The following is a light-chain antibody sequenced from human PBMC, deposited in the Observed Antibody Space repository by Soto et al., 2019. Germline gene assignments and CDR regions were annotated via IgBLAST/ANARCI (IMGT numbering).Light chain of an antibody. J-gene: IGLJ2*01. V-gene: IGLV2-14*01. Sequence: QSALTQPASVSGSPGQSITISCTGTSTDVGGYNYVYWYQHHPGKAPKLMIYEVSNRPSGVSNRFSGSKSGNTASLTISGLLAEDEADYYCSSYTSSSILGVFGGGTKVTVL. CDR2: EVS. CDR1: STDVGGYNY. CDR3: SSYTSSSILGV.